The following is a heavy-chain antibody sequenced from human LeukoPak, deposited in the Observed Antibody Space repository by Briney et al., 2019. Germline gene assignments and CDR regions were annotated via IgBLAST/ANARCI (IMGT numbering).Heavy chain of an antibody. V-gene: IGHV3-30*07. D-gene: IGHD5-12*01. CDR3: AKERWLRSSVVDY. CDR1: GFTFSSYG. J-gene: IGHJ4*02. CDR2: ISYDGSNK. Sequence: GGSLRLSCAASGFTFSSYGLHWVRQAPGKGLEWVAGISYDGSNKYYADSVKGRFTISRDNSKNTLYLQMNSLRAEDTAVYYCAKERWLRSSVVDYWGQGTLVTVSS.